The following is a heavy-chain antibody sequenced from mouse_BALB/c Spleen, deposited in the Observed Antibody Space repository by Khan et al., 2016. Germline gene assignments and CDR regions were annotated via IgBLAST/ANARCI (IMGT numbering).Heavy chain of an antibody. Sequence: QIQLVQPGPELKKPGETVKIPCKASGYTLTNFGINWVRQAPGKGLEWMDWINTNTGETTYADDFKGRFAFSLETSASTAYLQINNLKNEDTATYFCATGSTTGSATRRHCCGQGTTLTISS. CDR2: INTNTGET. D-gene: IGHD1-1*01. CDR1: GYTLTNFG. CDR3: ATGSTTGSATRRHC. V-gene: IGHV9-3-1*01. J-gene: IGHJ2*01.